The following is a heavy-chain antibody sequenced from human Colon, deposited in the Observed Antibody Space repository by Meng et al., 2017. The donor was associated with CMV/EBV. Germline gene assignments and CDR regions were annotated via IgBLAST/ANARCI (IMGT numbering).Heavy chain of an antibody. D-gene: IGHD3-10*01. CDR2: INHSGST. V-gene: IGHV4-34*01. Sequence: SETLSLTCAVYGGSFSGYYWSWIRHPPGKGLEWIGEINHSGSTNYNRSLKSRVPISVDTSKNQFSLKLSSVPAADTAVYYCARGGSGYYGSWSNGYWGQGTLVTVSS. CDR3: ARGGSGYYGSWSNGY. J-gene: IGHJ1*01. CDR1: GGSFSGYY.